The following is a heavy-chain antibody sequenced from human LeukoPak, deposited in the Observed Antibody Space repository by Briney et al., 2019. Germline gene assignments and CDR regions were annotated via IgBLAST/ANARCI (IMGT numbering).Heavy chain of an antibody. CDR2: IYSGGST. J-gene: IGHJ4*02. Sequence: GGSLRLSCAASGFTVSSNYMSWVRQAPGKGLEWVSVIYSGGSTYYADSVKGRFTISRDNSKNTLYLQMNSLRAEDTAVYYCARSYYGSGSHYFDYWGQGTLVTVSS. CDR3: ARSYYGSGSHYFDY. D-gene: IGHD3-10*01. CDR1: GFTVSSNY. V-gene: IGHV3-53*01.